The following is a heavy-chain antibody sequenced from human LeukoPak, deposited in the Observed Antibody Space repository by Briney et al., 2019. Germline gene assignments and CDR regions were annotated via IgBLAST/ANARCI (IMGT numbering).Heavy chain of an antibody. J-gene: IGHJ4*02. Sequence: GGSLRLSCAASGFTFSSYGMHWVRQAPGKGLEWVAVIWYDGSNKYYADSVKGRFTISRDNSKNTLYLQMNSLRAEDTAVYYCARSDNFDWLLNGFNYWGQGTLVTVSS. D-gene: IGHD3-9*01. V-gene: IGHV3-33*01. CDR1: GFTFSSYG. CDR3: ARSDNFDWLLNGFNY. CDR2: IWYDGSNK.